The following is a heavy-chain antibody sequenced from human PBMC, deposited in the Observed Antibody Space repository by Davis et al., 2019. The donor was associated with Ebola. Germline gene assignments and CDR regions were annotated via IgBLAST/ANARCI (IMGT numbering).Heavy chain of an antibody. D-gene: IGHD4-17*01. CDR2: ISSSSSYI. J-gene: IGHJ3*02. V-gene: IGHV3-21*01. CDR1: GFTFSSYS. Sequence: WGSLRLSCAASGFTFSSYSMNWVRQAPGKGLEWVSSISSSSSYIYYADSVKGRFTISRDNAKNSLYLQMNSLRAEDTAIYYCARGAYGDYIVKAFDIWGQGTKVTVSS. CDR3: ARGAYGDYIVKAFDI.